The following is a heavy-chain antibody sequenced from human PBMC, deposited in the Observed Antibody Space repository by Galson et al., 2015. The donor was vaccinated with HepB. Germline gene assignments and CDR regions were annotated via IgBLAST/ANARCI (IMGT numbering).Heavy chain of an antibody. Sequence: CAISGDSVASNSVAWNWIRQPPSRGLEWLGRTYFRSKWYYDYAVSVKSRITIIPDTSKNQLSLQLKSVTPEDTAVYYCARDLDINGWYGTFDYWGQGTLVTVSS. CDR2: TYFRSKWYY. CDR3: ARDLDINGWYGTFDY. CDR1: GDSVASNSVA. D-gene: IGHD6-19*01. J-gene: IGHJ4*02. V-gene: IGHV6-1*01.